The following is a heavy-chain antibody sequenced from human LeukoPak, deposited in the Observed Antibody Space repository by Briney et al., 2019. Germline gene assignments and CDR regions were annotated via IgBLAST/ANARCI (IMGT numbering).Heavy chain of an antibody. V-gene: IGHV1-18*01. J-gene: IGHJ3*02. D-gene: IGHD3-22*01. CDR3: ARVSWSTMIVVVITTGGAFDI. CDR2: ISAYNGNT. Sequence: GASVKVSCKASGYTFTSYDINWVRQAPGQGLEWMGWISAYNGNTNYAQKLQGRVTMTTDTSTSTAYMELRSLRSDDTAVYYCARVSWSTMIVVVITTGGAFDIWGQGTMVTVSS. CDR1: GYTFTSYD.